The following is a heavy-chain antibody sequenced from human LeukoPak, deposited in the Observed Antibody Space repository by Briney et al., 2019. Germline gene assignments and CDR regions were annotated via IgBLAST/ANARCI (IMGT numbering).Heavy chain of an antibody. Sequence: SETLSLTCTVSGSSISSSSYYWGWIRQPPGKGLEWIGSIYYSGSTYYNPSLKSRVTISVDTSKNQFSLKLSSVTAADTAVYYCARTNRDLYCSSTSCYTGSWFDPWGQGTLVTVSS. CDR3: ARTNRDLYCSSTSCYTGSWFDP. V-gene: IGHV4-39*01. CDR2: IYYSGST. CDR1: GSSISSSSYY. J-gene: IGHJ5*02. D-gene: IGHD2-2*02.